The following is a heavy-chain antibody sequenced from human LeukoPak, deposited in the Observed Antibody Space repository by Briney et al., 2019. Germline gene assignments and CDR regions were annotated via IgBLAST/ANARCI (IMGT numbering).Heavy chain of an antibody. CDR1: GFTFSSYS. CDR2: ISSSSSYI. CDR3: ARAEYSSSPGANY. D-gene: IGHD6-6*01. V-gene: IGHV3-21*01. J-gene: IGHJ4*02. Sequence: GGSLRLSCAASGFTFSSYSMNWVRQAPGKGLEWVSSISSSSSYIYYADSVKGRFTISRDNAKNSLYLQMNSLRAEDTAVYYCARAEYSSSPGANYWGQGTLVTVSS.